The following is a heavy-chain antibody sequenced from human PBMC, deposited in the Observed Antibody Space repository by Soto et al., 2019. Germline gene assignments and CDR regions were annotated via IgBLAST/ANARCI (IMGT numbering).Heavy chain of an antibody. V-gene: IGHV1-69*01. CDR1: GGTFSSYA. CDR3: ARGGYSSGWYGRNWFDP. CDR2: IIPIFGTA. D-gene: IGHD6-19*01. J-gene: IGHJ5*02. Sequence: QVQLVQSGAEVKKPGSSVKVSCKASGGTFSSYAISWVRQAPGQGLEWMGGIIPIFGTANYPQKFQGRVTITADESTSTAYMELSSLRSEDTAVYYCARGGYSSGWYGRNWFDPWGQGTLVTVSS.